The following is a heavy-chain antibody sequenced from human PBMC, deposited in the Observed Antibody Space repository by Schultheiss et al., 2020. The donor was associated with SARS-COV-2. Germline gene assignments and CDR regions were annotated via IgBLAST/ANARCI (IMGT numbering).Heavy chain of an antibody. D-gene: IGHD5-18*01. CDR3: ARDPDTAMVKGMEGGDAFDI. CDR1: GFTFSSYA. CDR2: ISYDGSNK. J-gene: IGHJ3*02. V-gene: IGHV3-30*07. Sequence: GGSLRLSCAASGFTFSSYAMHWVRQAPGKGLEWVAVISYDGSNKYYADSVKGRFTISRDNSKNTLYLQMNSLRAEDTAVYYCARDPDTAMVKGMEGGDAFDIWGQGTMVTVSS.